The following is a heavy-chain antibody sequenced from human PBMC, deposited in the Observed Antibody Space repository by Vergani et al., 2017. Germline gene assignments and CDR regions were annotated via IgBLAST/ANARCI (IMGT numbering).Heavy chain of an antibody. J-gene: IGHJ4*02. CDR2: IGTAGDT. Sequence: VQLVESGGGLVQPGGSLRLSCAASGFTFSSYDMHWVRQATGKGLEWVSAIGTAGDTYYPGSVKGRFTISRENAKNSLYLQMNSLRAGDTAVYYCARDPSGWELRWGDPSWGQGTLVTVSS. CDR3: ARDPSGWELRWGDPS. CDR1: GFTFSSYD. V-gene: IGHV3-13*01. D-gene: IGHD1-26*01.